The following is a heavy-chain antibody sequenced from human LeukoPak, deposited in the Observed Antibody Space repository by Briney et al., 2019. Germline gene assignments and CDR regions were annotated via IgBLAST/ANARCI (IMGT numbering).Heavy chain of an antibody. CDR1: GFTFSSYG. V-gene: IGHV3-30*02. J-gene: IGHJ3*02. CDR2: IQFDGSKK. CDR3: AREKPPLTRAFDI. Sequence: PGGSLRLSCAASGFTFSSYGMHWVRQAPGKGLDWVAFIQFDGSKKYYADSVKGRFTISRDNAKNSLYLQMNSLRAEDTAVYYCAREKPPLTRAFDIWGQGTMVTVSS.